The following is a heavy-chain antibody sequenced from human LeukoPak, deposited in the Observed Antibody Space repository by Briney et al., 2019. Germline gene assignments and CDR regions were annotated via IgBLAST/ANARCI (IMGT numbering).Heavy chain of an antibody. CDR3: ARSPPRSTTYRLPRIGAFDI. V-gene: IGHV4-38-2*02. CDR1: GYSISSGYY. J-gene: IGHJ3*02. D-gene: IGHD2-2*01. CDR2: IYHSGST. Sequence: NPSETLSLTCTVSGYSISSGYYWGWIRQPPGKGLEWIGSIYHSGSTYYNPSLKSRVTISVDTSKNQFSLKLSSVTAADTAVYYCARSPPRSTTYRLPRIGAFDIWGQGTMVTVSS.